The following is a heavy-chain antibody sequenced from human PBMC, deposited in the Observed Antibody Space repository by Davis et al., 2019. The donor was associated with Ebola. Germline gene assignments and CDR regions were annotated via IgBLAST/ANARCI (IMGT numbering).Heavy chain of an antibody. CDR3: ARVYDALDY. Sequence: GSLRLSCTVSGGSISSYYWSWIQQPAGKGLEWIGRIYTSGSTYYNPSLKSRVTISVDTSKNQFSLKLSSVTAADTAVYYCARVYDALDYWGQGTLVTVSS. CDR1: GGSISSYY. V-gene: IGHV4-4*07. D-gene: IGHD3-16*01. CDR2: IYTSGST. J-gene: IGHJ4*02.